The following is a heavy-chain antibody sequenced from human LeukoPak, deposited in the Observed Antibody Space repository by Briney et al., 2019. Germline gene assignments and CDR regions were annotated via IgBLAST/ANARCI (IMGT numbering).Heavy chain of an antibody. J-gene: IGHJ4*02. CDR1: GFTFSSYA. V-gene: IGHV3-23*01. D-gene: IGHD1-26*01. CDR3: VKDTHTHSGTYYLYYFDY. CDR2: ISGSGGST. Sequence: GGSLRLSCAASGFTFSSYAMTWVRQAPGKGLEWVSGISGSGGSTHYADSVKGRFTISRDNSKNTLYLQMNSLRAEDTAVYYCVKDTHTHSGTYYLYYFDYWGQGTLVTVSS.